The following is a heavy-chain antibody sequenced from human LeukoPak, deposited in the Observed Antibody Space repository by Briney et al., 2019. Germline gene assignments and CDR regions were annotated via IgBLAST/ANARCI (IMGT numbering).Heavy chain of an antibody. CDR1: GGSISSSSYY. CDR2: IYYSGST. Sequence: SETLSLTCTVSGGSISSSSYYWGWIRQPPGKGLEWIGSIYYSGSTYYNPSLKSRVTISVDTSKNQFSLKLSSVTAADTAVYYCAREGSLCSGTSCYSYWGQGTLVTVSS. D-gene: IGHD2-2*01. CDR3: AREGSLCSGTSCYSY. V-gene: IGHV4-39*01. J-gene: IGHJ4*02.